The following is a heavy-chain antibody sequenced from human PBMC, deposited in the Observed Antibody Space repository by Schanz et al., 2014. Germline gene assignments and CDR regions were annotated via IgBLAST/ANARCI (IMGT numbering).Heavy chain of an antibody. CDR3: ARVALPGYSSPRDAFDI. V-gene: IGHV3-66*01. J-gene: IGHJ3*02. Sequence: EVQLVASGGGLVQPGGSLRLSCAASGFAVDNYYMSCVRQAPGRGPEWVSIIFTDGRTYYADSVKGRFTISRDSSKNTLFLQMNSLRAEDTAVYYCARVALPGYSSPRDAFDIWGQGTMVTVSS. CDR1: GFAVDNYY. D-gene: IGHD5-18*01. CDR2: IFTDGRT.